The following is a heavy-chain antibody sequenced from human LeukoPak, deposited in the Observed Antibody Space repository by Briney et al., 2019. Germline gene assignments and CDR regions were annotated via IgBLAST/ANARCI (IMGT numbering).Heavy chain of an antibody. D-gene: IGHD1/OR15-1a*01. J-gene: IGHJ5*02. CDR3: ARDPRNKGFDP. CDR1: GFIFSAFE. V-gene: IGHV3-48*03. Sequence: GGSLRLSCAASGFIFSAFEMNWVRQAPGKGLEWVSYISSSGSTRYYADPVKGRFSISRDNAKNSLDLQMSSLRVEDTAVYYCARDPRNKGFDPWGQGTLVTVSS. CDR2: ISSSGSTR.